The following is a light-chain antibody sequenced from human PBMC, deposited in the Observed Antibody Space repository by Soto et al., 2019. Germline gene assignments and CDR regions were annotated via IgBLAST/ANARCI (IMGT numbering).Light chain of an antibody. J-gene: IGKJ2*01. CDR2: DAS. V-gene: IGKV3-11*01. CDR1: QSVSSY. Sequence: EIVLTQSPATLSLSPGERATLSCRASQSVSSYLAWYQQKPGQAPRLLIYDASNRATGIPARFSGSGSGTDFTLTISSLGREDFAVYYCQQRSNWPPMYTFGQGTKLEIK. CDR3: QQRSNWPPMYT.